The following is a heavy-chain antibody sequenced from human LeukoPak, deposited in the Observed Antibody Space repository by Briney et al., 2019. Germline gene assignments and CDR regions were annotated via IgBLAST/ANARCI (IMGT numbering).Heavy chain of an antibody. J-gene: IGHJ6*02. Sequence: GPSLRLSCGASGFTLSNYWMHWVRHAPGKGLVWVSRINSDGTMTNYADSVKGRFTISRDNAKNTLHLQMNSLRAEDTAVYYCARGLAVAGNCMDVWGQGTTVTVSS. CDR2: INSDGTMT. CDR3: ARGLAVAGNCMDV. CDR1: GFTLSNYW. D-gene: IGHD6-19*01. V-gene: IGHV3-74*01.